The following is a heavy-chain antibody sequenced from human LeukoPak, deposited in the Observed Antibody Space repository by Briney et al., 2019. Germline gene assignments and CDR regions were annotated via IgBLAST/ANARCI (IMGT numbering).Heavy chain of an antibody. V-gene: IGHV3-23*01. D-gene: IGHD3-22*01. CDR3: ARDAGVTMIEGERFDP. J-gene: IGHJ5*02. Sequence: GGSLRPSCAASGFTFSSSGISWVRQAPGKGLEWVSGISDSGGSTYYADSVKGRFTISRDNAKNSLYLQMNSLRAEDTAVYYCARDAGVTMIEGERFDPWGQGTLVTVSS. CDR2: ISDSGGST. CDR1: GFTFSSSG.